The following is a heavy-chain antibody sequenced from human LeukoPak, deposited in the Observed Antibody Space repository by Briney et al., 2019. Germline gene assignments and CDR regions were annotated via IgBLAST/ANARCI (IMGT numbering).Heavy chain of an antibody. CDR1: GGSISSGDYY. CDR3: ARDDGDYRSGDAFDI. J-gene: IGHJ3*02. Sequence: SETLSLTCTVSGGSISSGDYYWSWIRQPPGKGLEWIGYIYYSGSTYYNPSLKSRVTISVDTSKNQFSLKLSSVTAADTAVYYRARDDGDYRSGDAFDIWGQGTMVTVSS. CDR2: IYYSGST. D-gene: IGHD4-17*01. V-gene: IGHV4-30-4*01.